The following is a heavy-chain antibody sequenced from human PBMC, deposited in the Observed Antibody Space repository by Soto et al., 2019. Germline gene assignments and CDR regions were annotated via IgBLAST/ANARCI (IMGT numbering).Heavy chain of an antibody. V-gene: IGHV3-53*01. D-gene: IGHD6-19*01. CDR2: IYSGGST. Sequence: EVQLVESGGGLIQPGGSLRLSCAASGFTVSSNYMSWVRQAPGKGLEWVSVIYSGGSTYYADSVKGRFTISRDNSKNTLYLQMNSLRAEDTAVYYCASPSQWLWEDAFDIWGQGTMVTISS. CDR3: ASPSQWLWEDAFDI. J-gene: IGHJ3*02. CDR1: GFTVSSNY.